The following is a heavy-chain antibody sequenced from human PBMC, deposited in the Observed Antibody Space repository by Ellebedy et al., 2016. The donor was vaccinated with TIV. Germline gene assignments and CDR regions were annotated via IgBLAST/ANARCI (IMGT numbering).Heavy chain of an antibody. CDR3: ARPASYCSSTSCSPQLWFDP. V-gene: IGHV4-39*01. J-gene: IGHJ5*02. D-gene: IGHD2-2*01. Sequence: SETLSLTXTVSGGSISSGGYYWSWIRQPPGKGLEWIGSIYYSGSTYYNPSLKSRVTISVDTSKNQFSLKLSSVTAADTAVYYGARPASYCSSTSCSPQLWFDPWGQGTLVTVSS. CDR2: IYYSGST. CDR1: GGSISSGGYY.